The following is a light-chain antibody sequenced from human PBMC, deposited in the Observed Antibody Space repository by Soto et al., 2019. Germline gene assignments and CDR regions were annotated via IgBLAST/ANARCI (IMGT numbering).Light chain of an antibody. CDR3: QQRINWPFT. Sequence: EIVLTQSPATLSLSPGERATLSCRASETISKSLAWYQHRRGQPPRLLMYDVSSRASDLPARFSGSGSGTDFTLTISSLEPEDFAIYYCQQRINWPFTFGPGTKVDIK. J-gene: IGKJ3*01. V-gene: IGKV3-11*01. CDR1: ETISKS. CDR2: DVS.